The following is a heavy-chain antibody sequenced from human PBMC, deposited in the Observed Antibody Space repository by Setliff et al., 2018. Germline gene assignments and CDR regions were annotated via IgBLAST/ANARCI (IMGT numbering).Heavy chain of an antibody. CDR1: GYTFTTYD. Sequence: ASVKVSCKASGYTFTTYDINWVRQAPGQGLEWMGWINAGNGNTKYSQKFQGRVTITRDTSASTAYMELSSLRSEDTAVYYCARDGVGVPAIDYGMDVWGQGTTVTVSS. CDR3: ARDGVGVPAIDYGMDV. CDR2: INAGNGNT. D-gene: IGHD2-2*01. J-gene: IGHJ6*02. V-gene: IGHV1-3*01.